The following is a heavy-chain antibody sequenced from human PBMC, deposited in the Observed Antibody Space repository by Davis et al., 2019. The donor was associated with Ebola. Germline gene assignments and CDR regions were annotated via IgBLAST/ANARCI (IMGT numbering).Heavy chain of an antibody. J-gene: IGHJ2*01. Sequence: MPSETLSLTCTVSGGSISSGGYYWSWIRQHPGKGLEWIGYIYYSGSTYYNPSLKSRVTISVDTSKNQFSLKLSSVTAADTAVYYCARDHRGDYGWYFDLWGRGTLVTVSS. CDR1: GGSISSGGYY. D-gene: IGHD4-17*01. V-gene: IGHV4-31*03. CDR2: IYYSGST. CDR3: ARDHRGDYGWYFDL.